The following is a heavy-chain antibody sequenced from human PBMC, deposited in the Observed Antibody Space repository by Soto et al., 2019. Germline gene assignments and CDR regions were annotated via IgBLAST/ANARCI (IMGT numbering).Heavy chain of an antibody. J-gene: IGHJ3*02. V-gene: IGHV1-3*01. CDR3: ARASSHHDGFDM. Sequence: QVQLVQSGAEVKKPGASVKVSCKASGYTFSTYTMHWVRQAPGQRFEWMGWVNAGNGDTRYSQEFQGRVTITRDTFATTGYMELSSLTSEDTAVYYCARASSHHDGFDMWGQGTKVTVSS. CDR1: GYTFSTYT. CDR2: VNAGNGDT.